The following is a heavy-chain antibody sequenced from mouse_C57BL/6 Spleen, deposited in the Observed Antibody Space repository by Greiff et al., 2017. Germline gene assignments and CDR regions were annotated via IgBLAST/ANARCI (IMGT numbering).Heavy chain of an antibody. D-gene: IGHD2-3*01. J-gene: IGHJ1*03. CDR1: GYTFTDYN. CDR2: INPNNGGT. CDR3: ERRDGSHWYFDV. Sequence: EVQLQQSGPELVKPGASVMMSCTASGYTFTDYNTHWVKQSHGKSLEWIGYINPNNGGTSYNQKFKGKATLTVNTSSSTAYMELRSLTSEDSAVYDCERRDGSHWYFDVWGTGTTVTVSS. V-gene: IGHV1-22*01.